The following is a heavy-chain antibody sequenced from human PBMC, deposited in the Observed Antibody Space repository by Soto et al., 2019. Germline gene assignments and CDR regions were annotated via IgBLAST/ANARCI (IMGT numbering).Heavy chain of an antibody. Sequence: EVQLVESGGGLVQPGGSLKLSCAASGFTFSGSAMHWVCQASGKGLEWVGRIRSKANSYATAYAAPVKGRFTISRDDSKNTAYLQMNSLRTEDTAVYYCTVNYFGSGSFSYWGQGTLVTVSS. CDR2: IRSKANSYAT. CDR3: TVNYFGSGSFSY. D-gene: IGHD3-10*01. J-gene: IGHJ4*02. CDR1: GFTFSGSA. V-gene: IGHV3-73*02.